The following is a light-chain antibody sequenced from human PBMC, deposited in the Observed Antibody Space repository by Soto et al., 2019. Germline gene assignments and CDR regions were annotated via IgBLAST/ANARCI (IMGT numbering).Light chain of an antibody. CDR2: GAS. CDR3: HQYGSSLRT. CDR1: QSVGSNY. V-gene: IGKV3-20*01. Sequence: EIVLTQSPGILSLSPGERATLSCRASQSVGSNYLAWYQQKPGQPPRLLIYGASSRATDISDRFSGSGSGTDFTLTISGLEPEDFAVYYCHQYGSSLRTFGGGTKVEIK. J-gene: IGKJ4*01.